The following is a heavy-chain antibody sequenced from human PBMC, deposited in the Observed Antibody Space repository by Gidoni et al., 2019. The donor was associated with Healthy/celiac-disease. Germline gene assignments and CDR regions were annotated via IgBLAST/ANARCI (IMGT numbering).Heavy chain of an antibody. CDR2: IYTSGST. CDR1: GGSISSGSYY. V-gene: IGHV4-61*02. D-gene: IGHD2-15*01. CDR3: ARGGWDSGGSEPIDY. Sequence: QVQLQESGPGLVKPSQTLSLTCTVSGGSISSGSYYWSWIRQPAGKGLEWIGRIYTSGSTNYNPSLKSRVTISVDTSKNQFSLKLSSVTAADTAVYYCARGGWDSGGSEPIDYWGQGTLVTVSS. J-gene: IGHJ4*02.